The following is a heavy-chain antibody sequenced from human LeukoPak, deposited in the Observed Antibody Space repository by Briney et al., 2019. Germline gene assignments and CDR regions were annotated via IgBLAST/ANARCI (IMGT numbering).Heavy chain of an antibody. CDR1: GGSVSSGSYY. J-gene: IGHJ4*02. D-gene: IGHD3-10*01. V-gene: IGHV4-61*01. CDR2: IYYSGST. Sequence: SETLSLTCTVSGGSVSSGSYYWSWIRQPPGKGLEWIGYIYYSGSTNYNPSLKSRVTISVDTSKNQFSLKLSSVTAADTAVYYCARDTYYYGSGKGYWGQGTLVTVSS. CDR3: ARDTYYYGSGKGY.